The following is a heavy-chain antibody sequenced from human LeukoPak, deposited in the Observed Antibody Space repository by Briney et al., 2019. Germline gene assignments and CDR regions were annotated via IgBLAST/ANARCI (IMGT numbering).Heavy chain of an antibody. J-gene: IGHJ4*02. CDR3: AKEWRGAY. Sequence: GGSLRLSCAASGFIFSSYWMSWVRQAPGKGLEWVANIKQDGSEKYYVDSVKGRFTISRDNAKNSLYLQMNSLRAEDTALYYCAKEWRGAYWGQGTLVTVSS. D-gene: IGHD3-16*01. CDR2: IKQDGSEK. V-gene: IGHV3-7*03. CDR1: GFIFSSYW.